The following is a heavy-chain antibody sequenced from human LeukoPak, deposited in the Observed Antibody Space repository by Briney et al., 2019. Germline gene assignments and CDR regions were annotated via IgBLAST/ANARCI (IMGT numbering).Heavy chain of an antibody. V-gene: IGHV3-23*01. CDR2: ISNGKT. CDR1: GFPFSSHA. D-gene: IGHD2-15*01. J-gene: IGHJ5*02. Sequence: GGSLRLSCAASGFPFSSHAMSWVRQPPGKGLEWVAAISNGKTYYADSVRGRFAISRDDSTNTVYLHMNSLKDEDTALYHCVREAGYCAPVCVKTNWFDPWGQGTLVTVSS. CDR3: VREAGYCAPVCVKTNWFDP.